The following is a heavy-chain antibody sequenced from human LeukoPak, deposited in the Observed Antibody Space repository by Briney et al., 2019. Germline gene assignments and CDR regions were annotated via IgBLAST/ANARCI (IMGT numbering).Heavy chain of an antibody. CDR2: INPSGGSA. CDR3: ARDVASSGYYWD. V-gene: IGHV1-46*01. CDR1: GYTFTSYY. Sequence: ASVKVSCKASGYTFTSYYMHSVRQAPGQALEWMGIINPSGGSASYAQKFQGRVTMTRDTSTSTVYMEVSSLRSEDTAVYYCARDVASSGYYWDWGQGTLVTVSS. J-gene: IGHJ4*02. D-gene: IGHD3-22*01.